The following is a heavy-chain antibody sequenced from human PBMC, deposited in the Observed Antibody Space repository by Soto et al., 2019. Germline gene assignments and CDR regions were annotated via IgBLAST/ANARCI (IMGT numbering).Heavy chain of an antibody. V-gene: IGHV3-9*01. CDR3: VKDGGRASHDDFWSGYFSV. Sequence: VQLVESGGGLVQPGRSLRISCAASGFNFDDFAMHWVRQAPGKGLEWVSGISWKRGSMAYADSVKGRFTISRDNAKNSLYLEMNSLRVEDTALYYCVKDGGRASHDDFWSGYFSVWGQGTTVTVSS. J-gene: IGHJ6*02. CDR1: GFNFDDFA. D-gene: IGHD3-3*01. CDR2: ISWKRGSM.